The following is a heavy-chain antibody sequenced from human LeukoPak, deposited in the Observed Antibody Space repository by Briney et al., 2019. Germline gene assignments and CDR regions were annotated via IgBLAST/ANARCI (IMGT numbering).Heavy chain of an antibody. D-gene: IGHD3-22*01. Sequence: ASVKVSCKASGYTFTGYYMHWVRQAPGQGLEWMGWINPNSGGTNYAQKFQGRVTMTRDTSISTAYMELSRLRSDDTAVYYCAREYYYDSSGYYVLRRYFDYWGQGTLVTVPS. CDR1: GYTFTGYY. V-gene: IGHV1-2*02. J-gene: IGHJ4*02. CDR3: AREYYYDSSGYYVLRRYFDY. CDR2: INPNSGGT.